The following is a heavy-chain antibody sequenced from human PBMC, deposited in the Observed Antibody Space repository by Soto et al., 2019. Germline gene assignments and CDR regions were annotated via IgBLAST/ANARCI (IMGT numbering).Heavy chain of an antibody. CDR2: INAGNGNT. V-gene: IGHV1-3*01. J-gene: IGHJ4*02. CDR1: GYTFTSYA. CDR3: ARSIVVVTALDY. Sequence: GGSVKVSWKASGYTFTSYAMHWVRQAPGQRLEWMGWINAGNGNTKYSQKFQGRVTITRDTSASTAYMELSSLRSEDTAVYYCARSIVVVTALDYWGQGTLVTVSS. D-gene: IGHD2-21*02.